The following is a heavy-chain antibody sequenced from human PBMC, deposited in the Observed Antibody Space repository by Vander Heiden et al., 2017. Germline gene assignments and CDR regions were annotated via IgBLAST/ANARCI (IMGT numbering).Heavy chain of an antibody. CDR3: AREGVVVTPIPDPFDI. Sequence: QVQLVQSGAEVKKPGAAAKVSCQASGYTFSRYDINWGRQGAGQGLEWMRWMNPNSDNTGYAQKFQGRVTMTRSTSISTAYMELSSLTSEDTAVYYCAREGVVVTPIPDPFDIWGQGTMVTVSS. D-gene: IGHD2-21*02. V-gene: IGHV1-8*01. CDR1: GYTFSRYD. CDR2: MNPNSDNT. J-gene: IGHJ3*02.